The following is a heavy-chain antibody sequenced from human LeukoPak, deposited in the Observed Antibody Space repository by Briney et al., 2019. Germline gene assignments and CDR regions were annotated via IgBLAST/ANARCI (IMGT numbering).Heavy chain of an antibody. CDR1: GGTFSSYA. Sequence: SVKVSCKASGGTFSSYAISWVRQAPGQGLEWMGRIIPILGIANYAQKFQGRVTITADKSTSTAYMELSSLRSEDTAVYYCAILIAAATNRPVDYWGQGTLVTVSS. J-gene: IGHJ4*02. CDR2: IIPILGIA. D-gene: IGHD6-13*01. CDR3: AILIAAATNRPVDY. V-gene: IGHV1-69*04.